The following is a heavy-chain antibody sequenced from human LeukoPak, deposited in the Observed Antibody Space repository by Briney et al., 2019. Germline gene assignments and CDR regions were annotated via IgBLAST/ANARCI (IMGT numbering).Heavy chain of an antibody. Sequence: GASVKVSCKASGYTFTSYDINWVRQATGQGLEWMGWMNPNSGNTGYAQKFQGRVTITRNTSISTAYMELSSLRSEDTAVYYCARGRGYSGYGSFDPWGQGTLVIVSS. V-gene: IGHV1-8*03. D-gene: IGHD5-12*01. CDR1: GYTFTSYD. CDR2: MNPNSGNT. CDR3: ARGRGYSGYGSFDP. J-gene: IGHJ5*02.